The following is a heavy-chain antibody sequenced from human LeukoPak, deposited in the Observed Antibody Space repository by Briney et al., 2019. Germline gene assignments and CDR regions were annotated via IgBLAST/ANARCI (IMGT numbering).Heavy chain of an antibody. Sequence: PSETLPLTCTVSGDSISSSSYYWSWIRQPPGKGLEWIGYIYYTGSTNYNPSLKSRVTVSVDTSKNQFSLKLTSVTAADTAVYYCARFPGSAEYRHYYYMDVWGKGTTVTVSS. J-gene: IGHJ6*03. CDR1: GDSISSSSYY. CDR3: ARFPGSAEYRHYYYMDV. D-gene: IGHD2-15*01. V-gene: IGHV4-61*01. CDR2: IYYTGST.